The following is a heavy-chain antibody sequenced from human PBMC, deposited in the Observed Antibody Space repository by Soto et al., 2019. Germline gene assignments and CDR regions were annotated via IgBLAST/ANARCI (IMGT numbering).Heavy chain of an antibody. CDR1: GFTFSDYW. CDR3: SRGGFKQWLLDY. Sequence: EVQLVESGGGLVQPGGSLRLSCAASGFTFSDYWIHWVRQAPGKGLVWVSRINSDGSTTNQADSVKGRFTISRDNVKNTLYLQMNSLRAEDTAVYYCSRGGFKQWLLDYWGQGTLVTVSS. CDR2: INSDGSTT. J-gene: IGHJ4*02. D-gene: IGHD6-19*01. V-gene: IGHV3-74*01.